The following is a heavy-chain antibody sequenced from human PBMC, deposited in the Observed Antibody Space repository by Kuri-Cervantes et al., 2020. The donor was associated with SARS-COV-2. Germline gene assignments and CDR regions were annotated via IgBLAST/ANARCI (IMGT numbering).Heavy chain of an antibody. Sequence: LRLSCTVSGGSISSGSYYWSWIRQPAGKGLEWIGRIYTSGSTNYNPSLKSRVTMSVDTSKNQFSLKLSSVTAADTAVYYCARGRLWSGYYTYFDYWGQGTLVTVSS. V-gene: IGHV4-61*02. CDR3: ARGRLWSGYYTYFDY. CDR1: GGSISSGSYY. D-gene: IGHD3-3*01. J-gene: IGHJ4*02. CDR2: IYTSGST.